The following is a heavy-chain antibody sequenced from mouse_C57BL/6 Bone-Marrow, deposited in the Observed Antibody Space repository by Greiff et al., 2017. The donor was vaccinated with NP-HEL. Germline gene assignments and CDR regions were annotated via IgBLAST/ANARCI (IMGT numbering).Heavy chain of an antibody. J-gene: IGHJ4*01. CDR1: GYTFTDYY. CDR2: INPYNGGT. CDR3: ARGGLLLWYAMDY. D-gene: IGHD2-1*01. V-gene: IGHV1-19*01. Sequence: EVQRVESGPVLVKPGASVKMSCKASGYTFTDYYMNWVKQSHGKSLEWIGVINPYNGGTSYNQKFKGKATLTVDKSSSTAYMELNSLTSEDSAVYYCARGGLLLWYAMDYWGQGTSVTVSS.